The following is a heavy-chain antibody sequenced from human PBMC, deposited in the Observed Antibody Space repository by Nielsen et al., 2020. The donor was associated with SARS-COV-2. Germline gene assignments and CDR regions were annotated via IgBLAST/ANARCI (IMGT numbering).Heavy chain of an antibody. CDR1: GFTFSSYA. CDR3: AKDYGSGSYGGYYGMDV. CDR2: ISGSGVST. Sequence: GESLKISCVASGFTFSSYAMSWVRQAPGKGLEWVSSISGSGVSTCYADSVKGRFTISRDNSKNTLYLQMNSLRAEDTAVYYCAKDYGSGSYGGYYGMDVWGQGTTVTVSS. V-gene: IGHV3-23*01. D-gene: IGHD3-10*01. J-gene: IGHJ6*02.